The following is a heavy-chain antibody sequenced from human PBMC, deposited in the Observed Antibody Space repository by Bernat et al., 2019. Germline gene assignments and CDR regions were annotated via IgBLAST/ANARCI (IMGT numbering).Heavy chain of an antibody. J-gene: IGHJ5*02. V-gene: IGHV3-30*18. CDR1: GFTFSSYG. Sequence: QVQLVESGGGVVQPGRSLRLSCAASGFTFSSYGMHWVRQAPGKGLEWVAVISYDGSNKYYADSVKGRFTIYRDNSKNTLYLQMNSLRAEDTAVYYCAKDLERWLRTFNFFDPWGQGTLVTVSS. D-gene: IGHD5-12*01. CDR2: ISYDGSNK. CDR3: AKDLERWLRTFNFFDP.